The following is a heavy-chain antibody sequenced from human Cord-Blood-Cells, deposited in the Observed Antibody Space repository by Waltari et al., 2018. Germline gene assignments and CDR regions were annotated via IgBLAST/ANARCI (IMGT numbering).Heavy chain of an antibody. CDR1: GYTLTELS. J-gene: IGHJ5*02. Sequence: QVQLVQTGAEMKKPGSSAKFSSKVCGYTLTELSMPWELQAPGQGLEWMGGFDPEDGETIYAQKFQGRVTLTEDTSTDTAYMELSSLRSEDTDVYYCATQAHDRGYSYGGWFDPWGQGTLVTVSS. D-gene: IGHD5-18*01. CDR3: ATQAHDRGYSYGGWFDP. CDR2: FDPEDGET. V-gene: IGHV1-24*01.